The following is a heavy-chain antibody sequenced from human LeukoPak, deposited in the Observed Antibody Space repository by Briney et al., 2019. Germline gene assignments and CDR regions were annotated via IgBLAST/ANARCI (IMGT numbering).Heavy chain of an antibody. CDR1: GFTFSTYA. D-gene: IGHD5-24*01. V-gene: IGHV3-23*01. CDR3: AKNRATGLAFYDY. CDR2: ISGDGNYI. J-gene: IGHJ4*02. Sequence: GGSLRLSCAASGFTFSTYAMTWVRQAPGKGLEWVSAISGDGNYIYYIDSVKGRFTTSRDNSKNTLYLQMSSLRAEDTAVYYCAKNRATGLAFYDYWGQGTQVTVSS.